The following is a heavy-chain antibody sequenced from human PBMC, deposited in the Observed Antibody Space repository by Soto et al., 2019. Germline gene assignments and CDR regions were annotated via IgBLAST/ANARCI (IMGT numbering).Heavy chain of an antibody. CDR2: VSAYNDNA. J-gene: IGHJ4*02. Sequence: ASVKVSCKASGYTFTRYRFNWVRQAPGQGPEWMGWVSAYNDNANYAQRLQDRVTMTTDTSTNTAYMELRNLRSDVKAIYYCARTSVQTYFDEPDHWGPGTLVTVSS. D-gene: IGHD3-22*01. V-gene: IGHV1-18*01. CDR1: GYTFTRYR. CDR3: ARTSVQTYFDEPDH.